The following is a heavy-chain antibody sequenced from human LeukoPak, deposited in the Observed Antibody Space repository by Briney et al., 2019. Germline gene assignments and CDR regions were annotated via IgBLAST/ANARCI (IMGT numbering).Heavy chain of an antibody. Sequence: SETLSLTCTVSGGSISSSSYYWGWIRQPPGKGLEWIGSIYYSGSTYYNPSLESRVTISVDTSKNQFSLKLSSVTAADTAVYYCARHRFNYYDSSGYADWFDPWGQGTLVTVSS. CDR1: GGSISSSSYY. J-gene: IGHJ5*02. D-gene: IGHD3-22*01. V-gene: IGHV4-39*01. CDR3: ARHRFNYYDSSGYADWFDP. CDR2: IYYSGST.